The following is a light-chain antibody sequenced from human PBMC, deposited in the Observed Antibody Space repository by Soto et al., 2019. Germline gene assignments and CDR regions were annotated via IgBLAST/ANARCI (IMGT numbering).Light chain of an antibody. J-gene: IGKJ5*01. Sequence: AIRMTHSPSSLSASTGDRVTITCRASQGISSYLAWYQQKPGKAPKLLIYAASTLQSGVPSRFSGSGSGTDSTLTISCLQSEDFATYYCQQLNSYLITFGQGTRLE. V-gene: IGKV1-8*01. CDR3: QQLNSYLIT. CDR2: AAS. CDR1: QGISSY.